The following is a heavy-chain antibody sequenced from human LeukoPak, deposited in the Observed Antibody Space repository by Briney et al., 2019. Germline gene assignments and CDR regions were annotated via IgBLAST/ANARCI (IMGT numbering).Heavy chain of an antibody. CDR3: ARHSYCSSTSCYYYFDY. V-gene: IGHV4-34*01. Sequence: GSLRLSCAASGFTFSSYGMSWVRQPPGKGLEWIGEINHSGSTNYNPSLKSRVTISVDTSKNQFSLKLSSVTAADTAVYYCARHSYCSSTSCYYYFDYWGQGTLVTVSS. J-gene: IGHJ4*02. CDR2: INHSGST. D-gene: IGHD2-2*01. CDR1: GFTFSSYG.